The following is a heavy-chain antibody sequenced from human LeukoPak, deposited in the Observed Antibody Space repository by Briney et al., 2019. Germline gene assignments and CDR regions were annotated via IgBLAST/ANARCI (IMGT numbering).Heavy chain of an antibody. J-gene: IGHJ4*02. CDR2: ISQSAIA. CDR1: GYSINNAHY. CDR3: ARASVEHSSVAGDYFDY. Sequence: SETLSLTCAVSGYSINNAHYWAWIRQPPGKGLEWIGNISQSAIASNTPSLKSRVTISLDTSNNHFSLDLRSVTAADTAVYFCARASVEHSSVAGDYFDYWGQGTLVTVSS. V-gene: IGHV4-38-2*01. D-gene: IGHD1/OR15-1a*01.